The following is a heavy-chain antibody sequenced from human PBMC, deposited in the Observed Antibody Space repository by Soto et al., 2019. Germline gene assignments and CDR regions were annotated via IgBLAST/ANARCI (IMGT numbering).Heavy chain of an antibody. Sequence: QVQLVQSGAEVKKPGSSVKVSCNASGGTFSRYSITCVRQAPGHGLEWIGRIIPIFGIASYAQKFQGRVTLTADASTSTANMELSSLRSDDTAVYYCAREDRDRETGLVIGAIDGMDVWGQGATGNVSS. V-gene: IGHV1-69*08. D-gene: IGHD2-2*01. J-gene: IGHJ6*02. CDR2: IIPIFGIA. CDR3: AREDRDRETGLVIGAIDGMDV. CDR1: GGTFSRYS.